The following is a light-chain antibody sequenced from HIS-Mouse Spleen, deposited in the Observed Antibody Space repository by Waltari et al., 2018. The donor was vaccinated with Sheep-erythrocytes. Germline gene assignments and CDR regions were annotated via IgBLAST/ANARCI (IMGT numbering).Light chain of an antibody. Sequence: SYVLTPPPSVSVAPGKTARITCGGNNIGMNSVHWYQHKPGQAPVLVVYDDSDRPSGIPERFSGSNSGNTATLTISRVEAGDEADYYCQVWDSSSDHYVFGTGTKVTVL. CDR3: QVWDSSSDHYV. J-gene: IGLJ1*01. CDR2: DDS. V-gene: IGLV3-21*03. CDR1: NIGMNS.